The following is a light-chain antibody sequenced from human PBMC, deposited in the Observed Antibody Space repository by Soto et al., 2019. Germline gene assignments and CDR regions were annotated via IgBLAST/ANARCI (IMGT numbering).Light chain of an antibody. J-gene: IGKJ4*01. CDR1: QSLPHCSGYNC. CDR3: MQSLQTPLT. Sequence: DIVMTQSPLSLPVTPGEPASISCRSSQSLPHCSGYNCLDWYLQWPGQPPQLLIDLGSNRAPGAPDRFSGSGSGTEFTLRISRVEAEDVGTYYCMQSLQTPLTCGGGTKVEIK. V-gene: IGKV2-28*01. CDR2: LGS.